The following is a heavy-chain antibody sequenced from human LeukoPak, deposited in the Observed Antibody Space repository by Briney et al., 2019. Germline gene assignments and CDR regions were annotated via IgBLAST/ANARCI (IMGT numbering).Heavy chain of an antibody. V-gene: IGHV1-18*01. CDR2: ISAYNGNT. Sequence: ASVKVSCKASGYTFTSYGISWVRQAPGQGLEWMGWISAYNGNTNYAQKLQGRVTTTTDTSTSTAYMELRSLRSDDTAVYYCARDYYDSSGYYYVPHPLRYWGQGTLVTVSS. J-gene: IGHJ4*02. D-gene: IGHD3-22*01. CDR1: GYTFTSYG. CDR3: ARDYYDSSGYYYVPHPLRY.